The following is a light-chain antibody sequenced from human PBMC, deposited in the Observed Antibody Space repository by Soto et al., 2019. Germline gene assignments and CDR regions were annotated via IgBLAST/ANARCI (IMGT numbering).Light chain of an antibody. J-gene: IGLJ2*01. V-gene: IGLV2-14*01. CDR2: DVS. Sequence: QSALTQPASVSGSPGQSIAISCTGTSSDVGGYNYVSWYQQHPGKAPKLMIYDVSNRPSGVSTRFSGSKSGNTASLTISGLQPEDEADYYCSSYTSSSTRVFGGGTKLTVL. CDR3: SSYTSSSTRV. CDR1: SSDVGGYNY.